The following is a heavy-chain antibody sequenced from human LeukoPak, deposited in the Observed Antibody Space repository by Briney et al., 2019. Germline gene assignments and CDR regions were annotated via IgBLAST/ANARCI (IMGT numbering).Heavy chain of an antibody. V-gene: IGHV1-69*13. CDR3: ASDTRGRQLELRH. D-gene: IGHD1-7*01. CDR2: IIPIFGTA. Sequence: SVKVSCKASGGTFSSYAISWVRQAPGQGLEWMGGIIPIFGTANYAQKFQGRVTITAGESTSTAYMELSSLRSEDTAVYYCASDTRGRQLELRHWGQGTLVTVSS. CDR1: GGTFSSYA. J-gene: IGHJ4*02.